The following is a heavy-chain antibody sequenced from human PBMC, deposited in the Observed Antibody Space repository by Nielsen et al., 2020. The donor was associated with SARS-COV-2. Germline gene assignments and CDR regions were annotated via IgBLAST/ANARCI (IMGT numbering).Heavy chain of an antibody. J-gene: IGHJ4*02. CDR1: GGSISSGGYY. CDR2: IYYSGST. V-gene: IGHV4-31*03. CDR3: ARDPDYYDSSGYYFPFDY. Sequence: SETLSLTCTVSGGSISSGGYYWSWIRQHPGKGLEWIGYIYYSGSTYYNPSLKSRVTISVDTSKNQFSLKLSSVTAADMAVYYCARDPDYYDSSGYYFPFDYWGQGTLVTVSS. D-gene: IGHD3-22*01.